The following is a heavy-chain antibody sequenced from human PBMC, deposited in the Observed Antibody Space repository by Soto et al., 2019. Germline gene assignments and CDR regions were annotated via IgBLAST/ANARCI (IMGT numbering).Heavy chain of an antibody. D-gene: IGHD3-16*02. V-gene: IGHV3-23*01. CDR2: ISGSGGST. CDR1: GFTFSSYA. J-gene: IGHJ4*02. CDR3: AKAVDYVWGCYLSCFDY. Sequence: GGSLRLSCAASGFTFSSYAMSWVRQAPGKGLEWVSAISGSGGSTYYADSVKGRFTISRDNSKNTLYLQMNSLRAEDTAVYYCAKAVDYVWGCYLSCFDYWGQGTLVTVSS.